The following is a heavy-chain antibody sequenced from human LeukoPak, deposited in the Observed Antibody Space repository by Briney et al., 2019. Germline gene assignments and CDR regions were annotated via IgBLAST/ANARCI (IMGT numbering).Heavy chain of an antibody. CDR1: GGSISSGDYY. CDR2: IYNNGRT. V-gene: IGHV4-30-4*01. J-gene: IGHJ4*02. D-gene: IGHD6-13*01. CDR3: ARGRSSSWSSFDY. Sequence: LSLTCTVSGGSISSGDYYWSWIRQPPGKGLEWIGYIYNNGRTYYNPSLKSRVTISVDTSKNLFSLKVSSVTAADAAVYYCARGRSSSWSSFDYWGQGTLVTVSS.